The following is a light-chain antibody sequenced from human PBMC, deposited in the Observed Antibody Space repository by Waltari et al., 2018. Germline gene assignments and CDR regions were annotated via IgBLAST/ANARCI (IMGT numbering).Light chain of an antibody. V-gene: IGKV1-39*01. J-gene: IGKJ5*01. CDR3: QQSYSTLVT. CDR1: QSIRNY. CDR2: GAS. Sequence: DIQMTQSPSALSASVGDRVTITCRASQSIRNYLNWYQQKPGKPPKVLIYGASSLQSGVPSRFSGSGSGTDFTLIINNLQPEDFAVYYCQQSYSTLVTFGQGTRLKIK.